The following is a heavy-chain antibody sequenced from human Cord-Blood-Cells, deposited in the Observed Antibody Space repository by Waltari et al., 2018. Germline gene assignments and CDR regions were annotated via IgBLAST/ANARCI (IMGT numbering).Heavy chain of an antibody. Sequence: QLQLQESGPGLVKPSETLSLTCTVSGGSISSSSYYWGWIRQPPWKGLEWIGSFYYSVSTYYNPSLTSRVTISVDTSKNQFSLKLSSVTAADTAVYYCASRDIGSSWQLFDYWGQGTLVTVSS. CDR3: ASRDIGSSWQLFDY. CDR1: GGSISSSSYY. CDR2: FYYSVST. D-gene: IGHD6-13*01. J-gene: IGHJ4*02. V-gene: IGHV4-39*01.